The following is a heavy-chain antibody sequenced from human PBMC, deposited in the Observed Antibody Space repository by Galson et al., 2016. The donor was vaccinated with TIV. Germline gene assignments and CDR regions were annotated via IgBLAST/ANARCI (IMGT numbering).Heavy chain of an antibody. CDR3: AKDRNTAMDTYHYYYVMDV. Sequence: SVKVSCKASGDTFSTYPFNWVRQAPGQGLEWVGGFIPLVGTANYAQKFQGRVTITADEPTSTLYLEVSSLRSEDTAVYYCAKDRNTAMDTYHYYYVMDVWGTGTTVIVSS. CDR2: FIPLVGTA. J-gene: IGHJ6*04. CDR1: GDTFSTYP. V-gene: IGHV1-69*13. D-gene: IGHD5-18*01.